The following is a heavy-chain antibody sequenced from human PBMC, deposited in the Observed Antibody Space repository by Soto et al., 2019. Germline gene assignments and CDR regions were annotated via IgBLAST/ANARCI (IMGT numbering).Heavy chain of an antibody. CDR2: IYYSGST. V-gene: IGHV4-31*03. Sequence: SETLSLTCTVSGGSISSGGYYWSWIRQHPRKGLEWIGYIYYSGSTYYNPSLKSRVTISVDTSKNQFSLKLSSVTAADTAVYYCARGIPTVGYYDFWSGSGMDVWGQGTTVTVSS. CDR1: GGSISSGGYY. D-gene: IGHD3-3*01. CDR3: ARGIPTVGYYDFWSGSGMDV. J-gene: IGHJ6*02.